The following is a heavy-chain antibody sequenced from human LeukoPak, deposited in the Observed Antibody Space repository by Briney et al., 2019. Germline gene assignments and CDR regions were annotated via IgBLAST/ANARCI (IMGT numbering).Heavy chain of an antibody. CDR3: VSSYETY. V-gene: IGHV3-74*01. Sequence: GGSLRLSCAASGNYWMHWVRQVPGKGLVWVSHIDSDGSWTSYADSVKGRFTISKDNAKNTVYLQMNSLRAEDTAVYYCVSSYETYWGRGTLVTVSS. D-gene: IGHD3-22*01. J-gene: IGHJ4*02. CDR2: IDSDGSWT. CDR1: GNYW.